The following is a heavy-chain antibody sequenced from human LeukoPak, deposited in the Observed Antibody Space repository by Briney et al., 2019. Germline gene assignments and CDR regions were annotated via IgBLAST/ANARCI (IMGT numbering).Heavy chain of an antibody. V-gene: IGHV4-59*01. J-gene: IGHJ6*03. Sequence: SETLSLTCTVSGGSISSYYWSWIRQPPGKGLEWIGYIYYSGSTNYNPSLKSRVTISVDTSKNQFSLKLSSVTAADTAVYYCARSNYYDSSGYLCYYYYYMDVWGKGTTVTVSS. D-gene: IGHD3-22*01. CDR1: GGSISSYY. CDR2: IYYSGST. CDR3: ARSNYYDSSGYLCYYYYYMDV.